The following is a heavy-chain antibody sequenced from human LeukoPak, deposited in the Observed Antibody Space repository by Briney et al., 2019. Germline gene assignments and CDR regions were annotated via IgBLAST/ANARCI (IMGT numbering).Heavy chain of an antibody. CDR1: GGTFSSYA. Sequence: KLSCKASGGTFSSYAMSWVRQAPGKGLEWVSAISGSGGSTYYADSVKGRFTISRDNSKNTLYLQMNSLRAEDTAVYYCAKIHYGSGRPGDYWGQGTLVTVSS. CDR2: ISGSGGST. V-gene: IGHV3-23*01. CDR3: AKIHYGSGRPGDY. D-gene: IGHD3-10*01. J-gene: IGHJ4*02.